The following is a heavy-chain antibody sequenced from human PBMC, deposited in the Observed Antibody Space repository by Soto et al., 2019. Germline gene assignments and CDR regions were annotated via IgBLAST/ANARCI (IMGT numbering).Heavy chain of an antibody. CDR2: INSDGSST. CDR3: VSGGVGGVVAAAMLGEVDYSSGIHV. J-gene: IGHJ6*01. D-gene: IGHD2-2*01. V-gene: IGHV3-74*01. CDR1: GFTFSSYW. Sequence: EVQLVECGGGLVQPGGSLRLSCAASGFTFSSYWMHWVRQAPGKGLVWVSRINSDGSSTSYADSVKGRFTISRDNAKYTLYLQMSSLRARDTAVSYCVSGGVGGVVAAAMLGEVDYSSGIHVSGHATTVPVSS.